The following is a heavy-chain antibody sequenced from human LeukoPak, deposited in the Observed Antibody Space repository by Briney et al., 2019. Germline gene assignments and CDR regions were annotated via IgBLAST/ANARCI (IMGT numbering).Heavy chain of an antibody. J-gene: IGHJ6*02. CDR3: ARDLGIVYYYGMDV. Sequence: GGSLRLSCAASGVTFSNLAMHWVRQAPGKGLEWVAVISHHGSDQFYADSVKGRFTISRDNAKNSLYLQMNSLRAEDTAVYYCARDLGIVYYYGMDVWGQGTTVIVSS. V-gene: IGHV3-30*04. CDR1: GVTFSNLA. CDR2: ISHHGSDQ. D-gene: IGHD7-27*01.